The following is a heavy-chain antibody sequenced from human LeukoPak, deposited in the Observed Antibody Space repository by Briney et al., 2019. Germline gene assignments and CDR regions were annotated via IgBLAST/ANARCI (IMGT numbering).Heavy chain of an antibody. V-gene: IGHV3-30-3*01. Sequence: GGSLRLSCAASGFTFSRYTMHWVRQAPGKGLEWVAVISYDGTNKFYADSVKGRFTISRDDSKNTLYLQMNSLGDEDTAVYYCARDDRNGLDPWGQGTLVSVSS. CDR1: GFTFSRYT. J-gene: IGHJ5*02. CDR2: ISYDGTNK. CDR3: ARDDRNGLDP. D-gene: IGHD1-14*01.